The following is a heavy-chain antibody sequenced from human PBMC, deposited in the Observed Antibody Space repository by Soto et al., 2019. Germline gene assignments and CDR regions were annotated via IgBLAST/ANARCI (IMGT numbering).Heavy chain of an antibody. V-gene: IGHV6-1*02. J-gene: IGHJ3*02. CDR1: GDSVSSNSAT. CDR2: TYYRSRWYN. Sequence: QVQLQQSGPGLVKPSQTLSLTCAISGDSVSSNSATWSWIRQSPSRGLEWLGRTYYRSRWYNDSAPSVKSRITINPDTSKNPFFLQLSSVTPEDTAVYYCARERGFLSEAFDIWGRGTVVTVSS. CDR3: ARERGFLSEAFDI. D-gene: IGHD3-10*01.